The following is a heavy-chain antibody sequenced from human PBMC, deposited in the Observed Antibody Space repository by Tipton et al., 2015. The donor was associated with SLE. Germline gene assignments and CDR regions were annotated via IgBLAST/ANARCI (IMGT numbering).Heavy chain of an antibody. Sequence: SLRLSCTASGFTFGDYAMTWFRQAPGKGLELVGFIRSKAYGGATEYAASVKGRFTISRDDSKSIAYLQMNSLKTEDTAVYYCTRDGATDYYYYGMDVWGQGTTVTVSS. J-gene: IGHJ6*02. CDR2: IRSKAYGGAT. D-gene: IGHD3-16*01. CDR3: TRDGATDYYYYGMDV. V-gene: IGHV3-49*03. CDR1: GFTFGDYA.